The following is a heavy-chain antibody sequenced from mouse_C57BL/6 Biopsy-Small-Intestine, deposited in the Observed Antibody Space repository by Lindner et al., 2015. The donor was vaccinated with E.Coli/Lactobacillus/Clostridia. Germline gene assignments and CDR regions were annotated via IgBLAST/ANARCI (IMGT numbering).Heavy chain of an antibody. D-gene: IGHD3-3*01. CDR2: IFPEDVET. J-gene: IGHJ2*01. CDR1: GYAFSSFW. CDR3: ARGTRLDF. Sequence: VQLQESGPALVKPGASVNISCKASGYAFSSFWMNWVRQRPGKGLEWIGRIFPEDVETTYNGNFKGMATLTADTSSSTAYMQLNSLTSEDSAVYFCARGTRLDFWGQGTTLTVSS. V-gene: IGHV1-82*01.